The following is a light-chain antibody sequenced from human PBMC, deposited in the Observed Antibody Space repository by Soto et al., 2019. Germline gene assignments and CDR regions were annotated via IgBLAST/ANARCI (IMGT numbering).Light chain of an antibody. J-gene: IGLJ2*01. V-gene: IGLV1-47*01. CDR2: RNN. Sequence: QAMVTQPPSASGTPGQRVTISCSGSSSNIGSNYVYWYQQLPGTAPKLLIYRNNQRPSGVPDRFSGSKSGTSASLAISGLRSEDEADYYCAAWDDSLSGPVVFGGGTKLTVL. CDR3: AAWDDSLSGPVV. CDR1: SSNIGSNY.